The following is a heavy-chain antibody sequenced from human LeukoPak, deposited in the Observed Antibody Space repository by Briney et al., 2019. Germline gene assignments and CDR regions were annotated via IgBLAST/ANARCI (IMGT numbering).Heavy chain of an antibody. D-gene: IGHD1-26*01. Sequence: GGYLRLSCAASGFTFDDYAMHWVRQVPGKGLEWVSGISWNSGSRAYADSVKGRFTISRDNAKSSLYLQMNSLRAEDTALYICAREYSETYLVESWGQGTLVTVSS. V-gene: IGHV3-9*01. CDR2: ISWNSGSR. J-gene: IGHJ4*02. CDR3: AREYSETYLVES. CDR1: GFTFDDYA.